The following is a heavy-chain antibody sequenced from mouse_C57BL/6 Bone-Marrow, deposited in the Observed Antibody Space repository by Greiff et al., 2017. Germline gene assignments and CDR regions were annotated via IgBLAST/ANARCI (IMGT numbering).Heavy chain of an antibody. CDR1: GFTFSSYT. CDR3: ARRDYGSNYWYFDV. CDR2: ISGGGGNT. D-gene: IGHD1-1*01. Sequence: EVQGVESGGGLVKPGGSLKLSCAASGFTFSSYTMSWVRQTPEKRLEWVATISGGGGNTYYPDSVKGRFTISRDNAKNTLYLQMSSLRSEDTALYYCARRDYGSNYWYFDVWGTGTTVTVSS. V-gene: IGHV5-9*01. J-gene: IGHJ1*03.